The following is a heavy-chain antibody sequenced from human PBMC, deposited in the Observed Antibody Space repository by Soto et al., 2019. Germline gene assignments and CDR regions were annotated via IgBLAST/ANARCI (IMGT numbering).Heavy chain of an antibody. CDR2: VSYDEGNNY. V-gene: IGHV3-30-3*01. Sequence: QVQLVESGGGVVRPGRSLRLSCAASGFTFSSYTMQWVRQAPGKGLEWVAVVSYDEGNNYYYADSVKGRFTISRDNSKNALDLQMNSLRREDTAIDYCARTPAVAGTPYFDYWGQGTLVTVSS. J-gene: IGHJ4*02. CDR1: GFTFSSYT. CDR3: ARTPAVAGTPYFDY. D-gene: IGHD6-19*01.